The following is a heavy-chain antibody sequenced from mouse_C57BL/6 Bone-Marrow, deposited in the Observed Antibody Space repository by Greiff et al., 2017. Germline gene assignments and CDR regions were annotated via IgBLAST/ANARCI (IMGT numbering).Heavy chain of an antibody. CDR1: GFTFSDYG. V-gene: IGHV5-17*01. Sequence: EVQVVESGGGLVKPGGSLKLSCAASGFTFSDYGMHWVRQAPEKGLEWVAYISSGSSTIYYADTVKGRFTISRDNAKNTLFLQMTSLRSEDTAMYYCAQSYYYGPYWYFDVWGTGTTVTVSS. CDR2: ISSGSSTI. J-gene: IGHJ1*03. D-gene: IGHD1-1*01. CDR3: AQSYYYGPYWYFDV.